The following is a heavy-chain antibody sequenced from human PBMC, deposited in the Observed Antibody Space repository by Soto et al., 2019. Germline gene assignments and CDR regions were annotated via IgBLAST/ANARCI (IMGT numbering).Heavy chain of an antibody. V-gene: IGHV3-11*06. CDR1: GFTFSDYY. D-gene: IGHD5-12*01. CDR2: ISSSSSYT. CDR3: ARDLYSGYDLSYYYGMDV. J-gene: IGHJ6*02. Sequence: GGSLRLSCAASGFTFSDYYMSWIRQAPGKGLEWVSYISSSSSYTNYADSVKGRFTISRDNAKNSLYLQMNSLRAEDTAVYYCARDLYSGYDLSYYYGMDVWGQGTTVTVSS.